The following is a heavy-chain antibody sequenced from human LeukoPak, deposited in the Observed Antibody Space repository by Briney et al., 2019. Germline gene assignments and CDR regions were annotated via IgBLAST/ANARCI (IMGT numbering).Heavy chain of an antibody. CDR2: ISSSSYI. CDR3: ARTNRGYYDSSGYYYFDY. D-gene: IGHD3-22*01. Sequence: GGSLRLSCAASGFTLSSYSMNWVRQAPGKGLEWVSSISSSSYIYYADSVKGRFTISRDNAKNSLYLQMNSLRAEDTAVYYCARTNRGYYDSSGYYYFDYWGQGTLVTVSS. V-gene: IGHV3-21*01. CDR1: GFTLSSYS. J-gene: IGHJ4*02.